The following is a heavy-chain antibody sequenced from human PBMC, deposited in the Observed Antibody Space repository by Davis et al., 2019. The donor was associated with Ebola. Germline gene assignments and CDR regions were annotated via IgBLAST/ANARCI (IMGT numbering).Heavy chain of an antibody. D-gene: IGHD3-9*01. Sequence: AASVKVSCKASEYTFTSYPMHWVRQAPGQGLEWMGWINTNSGNPTYAQGLSGRFLFSLDTSVSTAYLQIDSLEPEDTAIYYCTRGRYLAPVDSWGQGTLVTVSS. J-gene: IGHJ5*01. CDR1: EYTFTSYP. V-gene: IGHV7-4-1*01. CDR3: TRGRYLAPVDS. CDR2: INTNSGNP.